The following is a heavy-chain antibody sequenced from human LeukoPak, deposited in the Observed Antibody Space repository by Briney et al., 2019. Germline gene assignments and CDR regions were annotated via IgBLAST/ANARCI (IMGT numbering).Heavy chain of an antibody. V-gene: IGHV4-59*08. CDR3: ARHKVVRNWFDP. D-gene: IGHD2-15*01. Sequence: SETLSLTCTVSGGSLSSYYWSWIRQPPGKGLEWIGYIYYSGSTNYNPSLKSRVTISVDTSKNQFSLKLSSVTAADTAVYYCARHKVVRNWFDPWGQGTLVTVSS. J-gene: IGHJ5*02. CDR1: GGSLSSYY. CDR2: IYYSGST.